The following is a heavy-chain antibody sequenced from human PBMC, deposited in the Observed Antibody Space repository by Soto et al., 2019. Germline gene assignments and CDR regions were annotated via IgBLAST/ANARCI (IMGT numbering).Heavy chain of an antibody. CDR2: ISAYNGNT. J-gene: IGHJ6*02. CDR1: GYAFSNYG. Sequence: ASVKVSCKASGYAFSNYGFSWVRQAPGQGLEWMGWISAYNGNTNYAQKLQGRVTMTTDTSTNTAYMELRSLRSDDSAVYYCARDRHRSKPEGNQEWLLFEGMEVWGQGTTVTVSS. CDR3: ARDRHRSKPEGNQEWLLFEGMEV. D-gene: IGHD3-3*01. V-gene: IGHV1-18*04.